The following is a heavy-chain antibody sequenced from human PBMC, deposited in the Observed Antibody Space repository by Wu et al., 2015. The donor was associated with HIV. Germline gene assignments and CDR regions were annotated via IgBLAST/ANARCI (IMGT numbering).Heavy chain of an antibody. CDR1: GYTFTSYD. Sequence: QVQLVQSGAEVKKPGASVKVSCKASGYTFTSYDINWVRQATGQGLEWMGWMNPNSGNTGCGKKFQGRVAMTRDSSTSTAYMELSGLKSEDTAVYYCASSYYGSGSYPTFYYYYAMDVWGQGTTVTVSS. J-gene: IGHJ6*02. CDR3: ASSYYGSGSYPTFYYYYAMDV. V-gene: IGHV1-8*01. D-gene: IGHD3-10*01. CDR2: MNPNSGNT.